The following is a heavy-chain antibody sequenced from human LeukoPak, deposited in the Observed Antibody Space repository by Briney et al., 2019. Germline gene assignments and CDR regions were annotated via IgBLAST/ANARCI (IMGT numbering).Heavy chain of an antibody. V-gene: IGHV4-34*01. J-gene: IGHJ6*03. CDR1: GGSFSGYY. CDR2: INHSGST. CDR3: ARGPAANRGYYYYYMDV. Sequence: SETLSLTCAVYGGSFSGYYWSWIRQPPGKGLEWIGEINHSGSTNYNPSLKSRVTISVDTSKNQFSLKLSSVTAADTAAYYCARGPAANRGYYYYYMDVWGKGTTVTVSS. D-gene: IGHD2-2*01.